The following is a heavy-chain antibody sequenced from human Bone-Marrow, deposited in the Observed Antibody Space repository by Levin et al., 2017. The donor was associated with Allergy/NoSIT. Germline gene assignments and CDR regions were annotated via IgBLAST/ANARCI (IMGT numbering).Heavy chain of an antibody. CDR2: IFYSGST. V-gene: IGHV4-59*01. J-gene: IGHJ4*02. CDR3: RGVASCCFMFDN. CDR1: GDSISGYY. D-gene: IGHD2-2*01. Sequence: SQTLSLTCTVSGDSISGYYWSWIRQPPGKGLEWIGDIFYSGSTKYNPSLESRVTISVDTSKNQFSLELSSVTAADTAVYYCRGVASCCFMFDNWGQGALVTVSP.